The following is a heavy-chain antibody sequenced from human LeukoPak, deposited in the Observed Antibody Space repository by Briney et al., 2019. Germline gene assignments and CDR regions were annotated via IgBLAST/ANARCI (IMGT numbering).Heavy chain of an antibody. CDR1: GGSISSGGYY. V-gene: IGHV4-61*08. CDR3: ARHEPGGLFEY. Sequence: NPSETLSLTCTVSGGSISSGGYYWSWIRQPPGKGLEWIGYIYYSGTTDYNPSLKSRVTISVDTSKNQFSLKLNSVTAADTAVYYCARHEPGGLFEYWGQGTLVTVSS. CDR2: IYYSGTT. J-gene: IGHJ4*02. D-gene: IGHD1-1*01.